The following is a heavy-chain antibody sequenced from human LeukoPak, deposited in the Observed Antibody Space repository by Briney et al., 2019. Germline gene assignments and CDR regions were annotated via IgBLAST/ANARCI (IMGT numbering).Heavy chain of an antibody. J-gene: IGHJ4*02. D-gene: IGHD3-3*01. CDR2: ISAYNGNT. CDR3: ARGRYYDFWSGYSNFDY. Sequence: GASVKVSCKASGYTFTSCGISWVRQAPGQGLEWMGWISAYNGNTNYAQKLQGRVTMTTDTSTSTAYMELRSLRSDDTAVYYCARGRYYDFWSGYSNFDYWGQGTLVTVSS. V-gene: IGHV1-18*01. CDR1: GYTFTSCG.